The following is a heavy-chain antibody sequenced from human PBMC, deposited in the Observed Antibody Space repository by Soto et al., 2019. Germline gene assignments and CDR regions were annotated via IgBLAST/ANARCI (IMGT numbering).Heavy chain of an antibody. CDR3: ARAYGAGSFDF. D-gene: IGHD3-10*01. Sequence: QVQLVQSGAEVKKPGASVKVSCTGSGYTFRSYDIHWVRQATGQGREWMGWVNPNTGNTGYEQTFQGRVTMTRDMSKSSAYMEVNSLTSEDTAIYYCARAYGAGSFDFWGQGTLVSVSS. CDR2: VNPNTGNT. J-gene: IGHJ5*01. CDR1: GYTFRSYD. V-gene: IGHV1-8*01.